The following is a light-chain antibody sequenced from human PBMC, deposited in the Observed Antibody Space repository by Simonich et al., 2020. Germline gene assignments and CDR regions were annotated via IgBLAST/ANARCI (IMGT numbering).Light chain of an antibody. CDR1: SSDVGGYNY. V-gene: IGLV2-14*03. J-gene: IGLJ2*01. Sequence: QSALTQPASVSGSPGQSITISCTGTSSDVGGYNYVSWYQQHQGKAPQLMIYDVSNRPSGVSNRFSGSKSGNTASLTISGLQAEDDADYYCSSYTSSSVVFCGGTKLTVL. CDR2: DVS. CDR3: SSYTSSSVV.